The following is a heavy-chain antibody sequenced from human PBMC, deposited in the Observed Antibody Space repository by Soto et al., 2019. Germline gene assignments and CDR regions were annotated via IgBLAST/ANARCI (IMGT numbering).Heavy chain of an antibody. V-gene: IGHV3-9*01. CDR2: ISWNSGSI. CDR3: AKDGGCSGGSCYEDYYYYYGMDV. Sequence: GGSLRLSCAASGFTFSDYYMTWIRQAPGKGLEWVSGISWNSGSIGYADSVKGRFTISRDNAKNSLYLQMNSLRAEDTALYYCAKDGGCSGGSCYEDYYYYYGMDVWGQGTTVTVSS. D-gene: IGHD2-15*01. J-gene: IGHJ6*02. CDR1: GFTFSDYY.